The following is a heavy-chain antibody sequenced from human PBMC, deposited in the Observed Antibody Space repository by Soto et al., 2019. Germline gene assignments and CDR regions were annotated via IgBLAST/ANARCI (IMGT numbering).Heavy chain of an antibody. Sequence: AQTLSLTCAISGDSVSGNSAAWNWIRQSPSRGLEWLGRTYYRSKWYNDYAVSVKSRVTVTPDTSKNQFSLQLNSVTPDDTAVYYCARGKGYLLYNWFDPWGQGTLVXVSS. D-gene: IGHD3-10*01. V-gene: IGHV6-1*01. CDR3: ARGKGYLLYNWFDP. CDR1: GDSVSGNSAA. J-gene: IGHJ5*02. CDR2: TYYRSKWYN.